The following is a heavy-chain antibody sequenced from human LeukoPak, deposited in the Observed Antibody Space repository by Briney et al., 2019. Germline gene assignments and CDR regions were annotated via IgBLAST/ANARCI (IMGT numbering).Heavy chain of an antibody. J-gene: IGHJ4*02. CDR2: ISWNSGYI. CDR1: GFTFDNYA. CDR3: AKVRGTYSSGYFFDY. Sequence: PGGSLRLSCAASGFTFDNYAMHWVRQAPGKGLEWLSIISWNSGYIGYADSVKGRFTISRDNAKKPLDLQMNSLRAEDTAFYYCAKVRGTYSSGYFFDYWGQGNRVTVSS. V-gene: IGHV3-9*01. D-gene: IGHD6-19*01.